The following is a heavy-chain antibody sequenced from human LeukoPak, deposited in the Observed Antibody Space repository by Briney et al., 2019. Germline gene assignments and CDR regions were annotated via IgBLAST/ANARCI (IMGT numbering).Heavy chain of an antibody. J-gene: IGHJ4*02. V-gene: IGHV3-15*01. Sequence: GGSLRHSCAASGFALRNAWMSSVRQAPGKGLEWVGRIKSKTDGGTTDYAAPVKGIFTISRDDSKNTLYLQMNSLKTEDTAVYYCTTGGYGGQFDYWGQGTLVTVSS. CDR2: IKSKTDGGTT. D-gene: IGHD5-12*01. CDR3: TTGGYGGQFDY. CDR1: GFALRNAW.